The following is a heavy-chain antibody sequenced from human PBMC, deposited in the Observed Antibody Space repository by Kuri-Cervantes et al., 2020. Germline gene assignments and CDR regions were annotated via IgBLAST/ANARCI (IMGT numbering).Heavy chain of an antibody. J-gene: IGHJ4*02. Sequence: ASVKVSCKASGYTFTSYGISWVRQAPGQGLEWMGWISAYNGNTNYAQKFQGRVTMTRNTSISTAYMELSSLRSEDTAVYYCASYSGYDFWRSLYYFDYWGQGTLVTVSS. V-gene: IGHV1-18*01. D-gene: IGHD5-12*01. CDR1: GYTFTSYG. CDR2: ISAYNGNT. CDR3: ASYSGYDFWRSLYYFDY.